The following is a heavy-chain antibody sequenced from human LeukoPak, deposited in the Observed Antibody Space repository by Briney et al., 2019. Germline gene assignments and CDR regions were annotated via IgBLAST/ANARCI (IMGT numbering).Heavy chain of an antibody. V-gene: IGHV3-48*03. CDR2: ISSSGSTI. Sequence: GGSLRLSCAASGFTFSSYEMNWVRQAPGKGLEWVSYISSSGSTIYYADSVKGRFTISRDNAKNSLYLQMNSLRAEDTAVYYCARAQGHYYHSNQLVGTFDYWGQGTLVTVSS. J-gene: IGHJ4*02. CDR1: GFTFSSYE. CDR3: ARAQGHYYHSNQLVGTFDY. D-gene: IGHD3-22*01.